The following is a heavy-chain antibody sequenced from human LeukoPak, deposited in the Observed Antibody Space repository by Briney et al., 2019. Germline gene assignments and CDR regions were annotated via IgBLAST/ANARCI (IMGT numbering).Heavy chain of an antibody. V-gene: IGHV1-46*01. J-gene: IGHJ4*02. D-gene: IGHD6-13*01. CDR1: GYTFTSYY. CDR3: ARSFSPTQGIAAAGL. Sequence: ASVKVSCKASGYTFTSYYMHWVRQAPGQGLEWMGIINPSGGSTSYAQKFQGRVTMTRDMSTSTVYMELSSPRSEDTAVYYCARSFSPTQGIAAAGLWGQGTLVTVSS. CDR2: INPSGGST.